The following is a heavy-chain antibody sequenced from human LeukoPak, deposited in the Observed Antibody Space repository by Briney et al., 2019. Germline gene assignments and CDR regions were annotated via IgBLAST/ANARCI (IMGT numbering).Heavy chain of an antibody. CDR3: ARVRLLDAFDI. V-gene: IGHV4-30-4*08. Sequence: SETLSLTCTVSGDSITSDHYWTWIRQPPGKGLEWIAYIYHSGNTYYNPSLRSRVTMSVATSKNQFSLEVRSVTAADTAVYYCARVRLLDAFDIWGQGTMVTVSS. J-gene: IGHJ3*02. CDR1: GDSITSDHY. D-gene: IGHD1-1*01. CDR2: IYHSGNT.